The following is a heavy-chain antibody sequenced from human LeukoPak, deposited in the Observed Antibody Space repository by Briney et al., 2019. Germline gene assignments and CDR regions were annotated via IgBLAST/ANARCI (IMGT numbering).Heavy chain of an antibody. CDR2: ISSSGTTI. Sequence: GRSLRLSCAATGFSFSTYSMNWVRQAPGKGLEWASYISSSGTTIYYADSVKGRFTISRDYANNSLYLQMHSLRAEDTALYYCARPASTFPLGYWGQGTLVTVSS. J-gene: IGHJ4*02. D-gene: IGHD3-3*02. CDR3: ARPASTFPLGY. V-gene: IGHV3-48*04. CDR1: GFSFSTYS.